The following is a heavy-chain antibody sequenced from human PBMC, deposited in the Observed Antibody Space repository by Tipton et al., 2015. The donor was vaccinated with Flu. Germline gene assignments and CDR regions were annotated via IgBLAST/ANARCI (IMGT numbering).Heavy chain of an antibody. D-gene: IGHD4-17*01. CDR3: ARGDYSLEDYGDYGLNTMSYFDY. J-gene: IGHJ4*02. CDR1: GGSISSYY. V-gene: IGHV4-4*07. CDR2: IYTSGST. Sequence: TLSLTCTVSGGSISSYYWSWIRQPAGKGLEWIGRIYTSGSTNYNPSLKSRVTMSVDTSKNQFSLKLSSVTAADTAVYYCARGDYSLEDYGDYGLNTMSYFDYWGQGTLVTVSS.